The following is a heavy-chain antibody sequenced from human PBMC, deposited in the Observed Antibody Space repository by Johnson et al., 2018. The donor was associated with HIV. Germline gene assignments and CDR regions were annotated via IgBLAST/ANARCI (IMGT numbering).Heavy chain of an antibody. CDR1: GFTFSSYW. CDR3: ARGRGYYRFDAFDI. D-gene: IGHD3-22*01. CDR2: INSDGSST. Sequence: VQLVESGGGLLQPGGSLRLSCAASGFTFSSYWMHWVRQAPGKGLVWVSHINSDGSSTDYADSVKGRFTISRDSAKSTLYLQMNSLRAEDTAVYYCARGRGYYRFDAFDIWGQGTM. J-gene: IGHJ3*02. V-gene: IGHV3-74*01.